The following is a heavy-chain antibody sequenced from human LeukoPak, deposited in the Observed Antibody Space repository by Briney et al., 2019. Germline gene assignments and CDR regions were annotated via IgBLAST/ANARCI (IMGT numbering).Heavy chain of an antibody. J-gene: IGHJ4*02. Sequence: GGSLRLSCAASGFNFSSYTMNWVRQAPGKGLEWVSSISSSSSAIYYAASLKGRFTISRDNAKNSLYLQMNSLRDEDTALYFHAREGIRYSDYWGQGTLVTVSS. CDR2: ISSSSSAI. CDR3: AREGIRYSDY. V-gene: IGHV3-48*02. D-gene: IGHD3-9*01. CDR1: GFNFSSYT.